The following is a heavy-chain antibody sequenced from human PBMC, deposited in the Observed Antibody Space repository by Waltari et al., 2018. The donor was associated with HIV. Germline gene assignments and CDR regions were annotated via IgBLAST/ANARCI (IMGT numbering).Heavy chain of an antibody. CDR2: ISGSGGST. D-gene: IGHD2-2*01. CDR3: AKEVREYPGYYYYYGMDV. J-gene: IGHJ6*02. Sequence: EVQLLESGGGLVQPGGSLRLSCAASGFTFSSYAMSWVRQAPGKGLEWVSAISGSGGSTYYADAVKGRFTISRDNSKNTLYLQMNSLRAEDTAVYYCAKEVREYPGYYYYYGMDVWGQGTTVTVSS. CDR1: GFTFSSYA. V-gene: IGHV3-23*01.